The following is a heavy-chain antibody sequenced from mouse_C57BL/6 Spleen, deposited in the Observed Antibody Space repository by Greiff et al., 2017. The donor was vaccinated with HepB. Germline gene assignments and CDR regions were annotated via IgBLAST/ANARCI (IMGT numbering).Heavy chain of an antibody. J-gene: IGHJ2*01. CDR3: ARIITTVVDPYYFDY. CDR1: GYTFTSYG. Sequence: VQLQQSGAELARPGASVKLSSKASGYTFTSYGISWVKQRTGQGLEWIGEIYPRSGNTYYNEKFKGKATLTADKSSSTAYMELRSLTSEDSAVYFCARIITTVVDPYYFDYWGQGTTLTVSS. CDR2: IYPRSGNT. V-gene: IGHV1-81*01. D-gene: IGHD1-1*01.